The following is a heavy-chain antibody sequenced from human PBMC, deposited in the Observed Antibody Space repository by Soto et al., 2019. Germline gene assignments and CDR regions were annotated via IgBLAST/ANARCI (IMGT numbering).Heavy chain of an antibody. D-gene: IGHD2-15*01. J-gene: IGHJ5*02. Sequence: EVQLLESGGCLAQPGGSLRLSCATSGFTFSSFAMGWVRQAPGKGLDWVSGISDSGGTTNYADSVKGRFTISRDNSKNTLYLQMSSLRAEDTAVYYCAQDPRGPESWGQRSRVTVSS. CDR1: GFTFSSFA. CDR3: AQDPRGPES. CDR2: ISDSGGTT. V-gene: IGHV3-23*01.